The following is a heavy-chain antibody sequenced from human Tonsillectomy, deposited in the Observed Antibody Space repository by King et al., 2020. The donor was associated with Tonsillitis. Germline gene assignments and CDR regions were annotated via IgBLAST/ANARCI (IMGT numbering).Heavy chain of an antibody. D-gene: IGHD2/OR15-2a*01. CDR2: IDYNGST. Sequence: VQLQESGPGLVKPSETLSLPCTGSGGSISSYYWSWIRQPPGKGLEWFGDIDYNGSTNYNPSLKSRVTISVDKSKNQFSLNLSSVTAADTAVFYCANNIPGSDAFDIWGQGTRVPVSS. J-gene: IGHJ3*02. CDR3: ANNIPGSDAFDI. V-gene: IGHV4-59*01. CDR1: GGSISSYY.